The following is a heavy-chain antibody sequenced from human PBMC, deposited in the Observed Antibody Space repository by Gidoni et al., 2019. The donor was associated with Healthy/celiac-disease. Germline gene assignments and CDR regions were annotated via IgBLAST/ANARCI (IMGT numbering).Heavy chain of an antibody. D-gene: IGHD4-17*01. CDR2: ISGSGGST. V-gene: IGHV3-23*01. J-gene: IGHJ3*02. Sequence: EVQLLESGGGLVQPGGSLRRSCAAAGFTFSSYAMSWVRQAPGKGLEWVSAISGSGGSTYYADSVKGRFTISRDNSKNTLYLQMNSLRAEDTAVYYCAKPSDYGGHGGDDAFDIWGQGTMVTVSS. CDR3: AKPSDYGGHGGDDAFDI. CDR1: GFTFSSYA.